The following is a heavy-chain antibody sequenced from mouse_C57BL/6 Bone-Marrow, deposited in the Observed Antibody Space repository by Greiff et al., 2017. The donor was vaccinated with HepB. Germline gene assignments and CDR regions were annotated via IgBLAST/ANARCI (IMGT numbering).Heavy chain of an antibody. D-gene: IGHD4-1*01. CDR1: GFNIKDDY. J-gene: IGHJ3*01. CDR3: ARPLNWDGAWFAY. V-gene: IGHV14-4*01. CDR2: IDPENGDT. Sequence: EVQLQQSGAELVRPGASVKLSCTASGFNIKDDYMHWVKQRPEQGLEWIGWIDPENGDTEYASKFQGKSTLTVDKSSSTAYMQLSSLTSEDSAVYYCARPLNWDGAWFAYWGQGTLVTVSA.